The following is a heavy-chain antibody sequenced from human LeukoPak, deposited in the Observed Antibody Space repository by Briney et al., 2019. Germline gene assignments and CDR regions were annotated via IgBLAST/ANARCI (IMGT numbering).Heavy chain of an antibody. J-gene: IGHJ4*02. CDR2: IYPGDSDT. V-gene: IGHV5-51*01. Sequence: GESLKISCKGSGYSFTSYWIGWVRQMPGKGLEWMGIIYPGDSDTRYSPSFQGQVTISADKSISTAYLQWSSLKASDTAMYYCARLSRLSWYYYDSSGFYYFDYWGQGTLVTVSS. CDR3: ARLSRLSWYYYDSSGFYYFDY. CDR1: GYSFTSYW. D-gene: IGHD3-22*01.